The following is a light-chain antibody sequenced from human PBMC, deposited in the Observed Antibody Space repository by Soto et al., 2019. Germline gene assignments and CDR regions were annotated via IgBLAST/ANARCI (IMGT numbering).Light chain of an antibody. V-gene: IGKV1-39*01. Sequence: DIQMTQSPSSLSASVGDRVTIPCRASQSIRRSLNWYQQKPGKAPKLLIYAASSLQSGVPSRFSGSGSGTDFTLTISSLQPEDFATYYCQQSYSTPYTFGQGTKLEIK. CDR1: QSIRRS. CDR3: QQSYSTPYT. J-gene: IGKJ2*01. CDR2: AAS.